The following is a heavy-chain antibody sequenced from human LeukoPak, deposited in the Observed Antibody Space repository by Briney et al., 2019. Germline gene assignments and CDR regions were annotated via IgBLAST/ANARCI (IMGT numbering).Heavy chain of an antibody. CDR1: GFTFGTYA. CDR2: IWYDGGEQ. D-gene: IGHD3-16*02. CDR3: AREGDSRWGELSP. Sequence: PGRSLRLSCAASGFTFGTYAIHWVRQAPGKGLEWVAVIWYDGGEQYYADSVKGRFIISRDNSKSTSDLQMNSLRAEDTAVYYCAREGDSRWGELSPWGQGTLVTVSA. V-gene: IGHV3-33*01. J-gene: IGHJ1*01.